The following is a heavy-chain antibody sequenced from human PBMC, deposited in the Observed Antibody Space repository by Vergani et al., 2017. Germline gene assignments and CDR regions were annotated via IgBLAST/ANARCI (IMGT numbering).Heavy chain of an antibody. Sequence: QVQLVESGGGVVQPGRSLRLSCAASGFTFSSYGMHWVRQAPGKGVEWVAVISYDGSNKYYADSVKGRFTISRDNSKNTLYLQMNSLRAEDTAVYYCAKERRGGKTTVTDYWGQGTLVTVSS. V-gene: IGHV3-30*18. D-gene: IGHD4-17*01. J-gene: IGHJ4*02. CDR1: GFTFSSYG. CDR3: AKERRGGKTTVTDY. CDR2: ISYDGSNK.